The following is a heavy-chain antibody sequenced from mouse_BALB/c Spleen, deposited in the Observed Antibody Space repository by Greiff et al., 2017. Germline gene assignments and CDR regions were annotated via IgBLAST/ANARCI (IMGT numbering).Heavy chain of an antibody. V-gene: IGHV14-4*02. Sequence: VQLKESGAELVRSGASVKLSCTASGFNIKDYYMHWVKQRPEQGLEWIGWIDPENGDTEYAPKFQGKATMTADTSSNTAYLQLSSLTSEDTAVYYGNAWGSAFAYWGQGTLVTVSA. CDR1: GFNIKDYY. CDR3: NAWGSAFAY. CDR2: IDPENGDT. J-gene: IGHJ3*01.